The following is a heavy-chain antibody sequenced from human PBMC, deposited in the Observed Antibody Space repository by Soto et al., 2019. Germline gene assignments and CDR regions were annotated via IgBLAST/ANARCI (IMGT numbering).Heavy chain of an antibody. D-gene: IGHD2-8*02. V-gene: IGHV1-18*01. J-gene: IGHJ4*02. CDR3: VRGPYSSGSLYYLDY. Sequence: QVQLVQSGAEVKKPGASVKVSCKASGHTFTSYSISWVRQAPGQGLQWMGWISAYNGNTNYAQKLQGRVTMTTDTSTSTAYMELRSLRSDDTAVYYCVRGPYSSGSLYYLDYWGQGTLVTVSS. CDR1: GHTFTSYS. CDR2: ISAYNGNT.